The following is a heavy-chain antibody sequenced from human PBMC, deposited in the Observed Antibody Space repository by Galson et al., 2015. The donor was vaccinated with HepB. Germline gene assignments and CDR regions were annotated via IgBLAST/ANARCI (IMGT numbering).Heavy chain of an antibody. D-gene: IGHD2/OR15-2a*01. CDR3: AALSNTDARVDFDY. V-gene: IGHV1-58*02. Sequence: SVKVSCKASGFTFTSSAMQWVRQARGQRLEWIGWIVVGSGNTNYAQKFQERVTITRDMFTSTAYMELSSLRSEDTAVYYCAALSNTDARVDFDYWGQGTLVTVSS. CDR1: GFTFTSSA. CDR2: IVVGSGNT. J-gene: IGHJ4*02.